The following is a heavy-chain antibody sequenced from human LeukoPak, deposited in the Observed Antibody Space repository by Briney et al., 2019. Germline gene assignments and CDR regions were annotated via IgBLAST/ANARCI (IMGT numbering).Heavy chain of an antibody. CDR2: ISWNSGSI. J-gene: IGHJ3*02. CDR3: AKDEFVASDFTGAFDI. D-gene: IGHD2-8*02. Sequence: GRSLRLSCAASGFTFDDYAMHWVRQAPGKGLEWVSGISWNSGSIGYADSVKGRFTISRDNAKNSMYLQMNSLRAEDMALYYCAKDEFVASDFTGAFDIWGQGTMVTVSS. V-gene: IGHV3-9*03. CDR1: GFTFDDYA.